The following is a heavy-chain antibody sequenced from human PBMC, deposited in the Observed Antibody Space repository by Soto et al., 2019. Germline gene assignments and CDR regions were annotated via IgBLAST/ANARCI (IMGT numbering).Heavy chain of an antibody. CDR3: ARTIAAAGTRTLYYYYGMDV. CDR1: GFSLSTSGMC. Sequence: ESGPTLVNPTQTLTLTCTFSGFSLSTSGMCVSWIRQPPGKALEWLALIDWDDDKYYSTSLKTRLTISKDTSKNQVVLTMTNMDPVDTATYYCARTIAAAGTRTLYYYYGMDVWGQGTTVTVS. J-gene: IGHJ6*02. D-gene: IGHD6-13*01. V-gene: IGHV2-70*01. CDR2: IDWDDDK.